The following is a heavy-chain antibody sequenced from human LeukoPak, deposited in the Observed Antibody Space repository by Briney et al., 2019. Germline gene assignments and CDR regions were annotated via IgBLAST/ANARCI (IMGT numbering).Heavy chain of an antibody. D-gene: IGHD2/OR15-2a*01. CDR1: GYSISSGYY. Sequence: SETLSLTCAVSGYSISSGYYWGWIRPPPGKGLEWMGMMYHSGSTYYNPSLKSRVTISVDTSKNQFSLKLSSVTAADTAVYYCARRISTSYFDYWGQGTLVTVSS. J-gene: IGHJ4*02. CDR3: ARRISTSYFDY. V-gene: IGHV4-38-2*01. CDR2: MYHSGST.